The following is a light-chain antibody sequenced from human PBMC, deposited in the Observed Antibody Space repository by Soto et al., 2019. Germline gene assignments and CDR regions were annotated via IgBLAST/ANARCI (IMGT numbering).Light chain of an antibody. J-gene: IGKJ4*01. CDR2: KAS. CDR3: QQYKSYSFA. V-gene: IGKV1-5*03. CDR1: QSIDSW. Sequence: DIQMTQSPSTLSASVGDSVTITCRASQSIDSWLAWYQQKPGKAPKLLIYKASTLESGDPSRFSGSGSGTEFTLTINSLQPYDFSPYQCQQYKSYSFAFGGRTKVEIK.